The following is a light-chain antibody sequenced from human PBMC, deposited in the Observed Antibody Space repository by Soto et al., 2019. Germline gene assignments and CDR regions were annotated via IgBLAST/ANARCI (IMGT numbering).Light chain of an antibody. Sequence: DIQMTQSPSTLSASVGDRVTITCRASQSITTWLAWYQQEPGKAPKLLIYDASSLESGVPSRFSGSGSGTEFTLNISSLQPDDFATYYCQQYNSYPYTFGQGSKLEIK. CDR1: QSITTW. CDR2: DAS. CDR3: QQYNSYPYT. J-gene: IGKJ2*01. V-gene: IGKV1-5*01.